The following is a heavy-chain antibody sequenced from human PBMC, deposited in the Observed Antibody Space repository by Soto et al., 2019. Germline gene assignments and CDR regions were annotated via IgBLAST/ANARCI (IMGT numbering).Heavy chain of an antibody. V-gene: IGHV3-33*01. CDR1: GFTLKNYG. J-gene: IGHJ4*02. D-gene: IGHD4-17*01. CDR2: IWFDGNNK. Sequence: PGGSLRLSCAVSGFTLKNYGMHWVRQAPGQGLEWVALIWFDGNNKYYADSVKGRFTISGDNSKNTLYLQMSSLRAEDTAVYYCARDFSDDYERYFDYWGRGTLVTVSS. CDR3: ARDFSDDYERYFDY.